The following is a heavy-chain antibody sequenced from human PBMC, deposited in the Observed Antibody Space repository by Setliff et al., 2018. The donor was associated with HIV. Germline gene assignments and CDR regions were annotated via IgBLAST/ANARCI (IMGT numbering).Heavy chain of an antibody. CDR2: MNCMNGDT. CDR3: ARETQTNSGRYLA. J-gene: IGHJ4*02. D-gene: IGHD3-10*01. Sequence: ASVKVSCKTSGYTFVSYYVNWVRQAPGQGLEWIGIMNCMNGDTSYAQSLKGRVTVTRDTSTSTVYMDLSSLRPEDTAVYYCARETQTNSGRYLAWGQGTLVTSPQ. V-gene: IGHV1-46*01. CDR1: GYTFVSYY.